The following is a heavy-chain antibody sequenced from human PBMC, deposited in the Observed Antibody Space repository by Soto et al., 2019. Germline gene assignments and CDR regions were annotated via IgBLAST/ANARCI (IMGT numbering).Heavy chain of an antibody. J-gene: IGHJ6*02. CDR2: ISYDGSNK. Sequence: AGGSLRLSCAAAGFTCSSYAMHWVRQAPGKGLEWVAVISYDGSNKYYADSVKGRFTISRDNSKNTLYLQMNSLRAEDTAVYYCARDYYRFNSGYGFSMDVWGQGTTVTVSS. V-gene: IGHV3-30-3*01. D-gene: IGHD5-12*01. CDR3: ARDYYRFNSGYGFSMDV. CDR1: GFTCSSYA.